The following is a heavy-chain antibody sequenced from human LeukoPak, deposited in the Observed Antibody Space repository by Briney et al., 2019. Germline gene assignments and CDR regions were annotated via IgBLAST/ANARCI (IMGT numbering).Heavy chain of an antibody. CDR1: GYTFTSYY. D-gene: IGHD2-15*01. V-gene: IGHV1-46*01. CDR2: FNPSGNST. Sequence: ASVKVSCKASGYTFTSYYMHWVRQAPGQGLEWTGTFNPSGNSTSYAQKFQGRVTLTRDTSTSTVYMELSSLRSEDTAVYYCATSAFDYWGQGTLVTVPS. CDR3: ATSAFDY. J-gene: IGHJ4*02.